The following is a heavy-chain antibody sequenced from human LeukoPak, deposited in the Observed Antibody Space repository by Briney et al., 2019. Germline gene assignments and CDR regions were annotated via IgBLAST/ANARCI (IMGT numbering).Heavy chain of an antibody. CDR2: IYYSGST. J-gene: IGHJ4*02. CDR1: GGSISNSSYY. D-gene: IGHD6-13*01. Sequence: SETLSLTCTVSGGSISNSSYYWGWIRQPPGKGLEWIGSIYYSGSTYYNPSLKSRVTISVDTSKNQFSLKLSSVTAADTAVYYCARLTAAGTELDYWGQGTLVTVSS. V-gene: IGHV4-39*01. CDR3: ARLTAAGTELDY.